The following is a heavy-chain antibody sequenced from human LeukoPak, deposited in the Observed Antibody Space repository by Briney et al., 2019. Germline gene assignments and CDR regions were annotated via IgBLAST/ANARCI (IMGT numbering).Heavy chain of an antibody. V-gene: IGHV4-4*02. Sequence: GSLRLSCAASGFTFSSYWMSWVRQAPGKGLEWIGTVYYSGSTDYNPSLKSRVTISGDTSKNQFSLYLSSVTAADTALYYCARAKYYDFSSGYMTYYFDSWGQGALVTVSS. CDR2: VYYSGST. J-gene: IGHJ4*02. D-gene: IGHD3-3*01. CDR1: GFTFSSYW. CDR3: ARAKYYDFSSGYMTYYFDS.